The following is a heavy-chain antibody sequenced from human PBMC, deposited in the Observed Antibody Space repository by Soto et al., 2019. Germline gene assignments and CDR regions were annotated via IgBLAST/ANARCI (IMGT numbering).Heavy chain of an antibody. CDR2: ISWNSGSI. CDR3: ARDQGPRGYSGYDPNAFDI. V-gene: IGHV3-9*01. Sequence: PGGSLRLSCAASGFTFDDYAMHWVRQAPGKGLEWVSGISWNSGSIGYADSVKGRFTISRDNAKNSLYLQMNSLRAEDTAVYYCARDQGPRGYSGYDPNAFDIWGQGTMVTVSS. J-gene: IGHJ3*02. D-gene: IGHD5-12*01. CDR1: GFTFDDYA.